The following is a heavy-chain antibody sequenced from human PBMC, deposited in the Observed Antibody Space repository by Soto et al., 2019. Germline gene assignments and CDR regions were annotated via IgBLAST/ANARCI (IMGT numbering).Heavy chain of an antibody. CDR3: ARAYYDFWSGYYLAADY. Sequence: ASVKVSCKASGYTFTSYGISWVRQAPGQGLEWMGWISAYNGNTNYAQKLQGRVTMTTDTSTSTAYMELRSLRSDDTAVYYCARAYYDFWSGYYLAADYWGQGTLVTVSS. V-gene: IGHV1-18*04. CDR1: GYTFTSYG. J-gene: IGHJ4*02. CDR2: ISAYNGNT. D-gene: IGHD3-3*01.